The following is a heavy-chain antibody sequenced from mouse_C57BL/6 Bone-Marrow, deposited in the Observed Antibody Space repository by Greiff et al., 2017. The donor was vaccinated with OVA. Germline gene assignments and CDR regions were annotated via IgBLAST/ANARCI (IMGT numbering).Heavy chain of an antibody. Sequence: QVQLQQPGAELVKPGASVMMSCKASGYTFTSYWITWVKQRPGQGLEWIGDIYPGSGSTNYNEKFKSKATLTVDTSSSTAYMQLSSLTSEDSAVYYCARVYYGSSYAMDYWGQGTSVTVSS. CDR1: GYTFTSYW. CDR2: IYPGSGST. CDR3: ARVYYGSSYAMDY. D-gene: IGHD1-1*01. J-gene: IGHJ4*01. V-gene: IGHV1-55*01.